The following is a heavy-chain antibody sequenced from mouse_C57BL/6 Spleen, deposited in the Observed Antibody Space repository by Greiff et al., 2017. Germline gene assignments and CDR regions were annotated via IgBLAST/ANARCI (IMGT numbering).Heavy chain of an antibody. Sequence: EVKLQESGAELVKPGASVKLSCTASGFNIKDYYMHWVKQRTEQGLEWIGRIAPEDDETKYAPKFQGKATITADTSSNTAYLQLSSLTSEDTAVYYCAREYGSSYGLDYWGQGTTLTVSS. D-gene: IGHD1-1*01. CDR3: AREYGSSYGLDY. J-gene: IGHJ2*01. CDR1: GFNIKDYY. CDR2: IAPEDDET. V-gene: IGHV14-2*01.